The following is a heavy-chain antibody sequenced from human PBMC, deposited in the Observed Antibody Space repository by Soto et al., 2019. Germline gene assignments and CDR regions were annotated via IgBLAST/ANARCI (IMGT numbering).Heavy chain of an antibody. CDR3: VRENDPIAATGNRFDP. D-gene: IGHD6-13*01. J-gene: IGHJ5*02. CDR1: GFAFRGYW. V-gene: IGHV3-74*01. CDR2: ITSDGSNT. Sequence: EVLLVESGGGLVQTGGSLRLSCAASGFAFRGYWMHWVRQGPGKGLVWVSRITSDGSNTIYADSVKGRFTVSRDNAKNTLYLQMNSLRAEDTAVYYCVRENDPIAATGNRFDPWGQGTLVTVSS.